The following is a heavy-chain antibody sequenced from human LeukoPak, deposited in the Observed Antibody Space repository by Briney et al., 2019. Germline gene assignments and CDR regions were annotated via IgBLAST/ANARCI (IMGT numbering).Heavy chain of an antibody. Sequence: PGRSLRLSCAASEFTFSDYAMHWVRQAPGKGLEWVAVISYDGSNKYYADSVKGRFTISRDNSKNTLYLQMNSLRAEDTAVYYCARDSNGMDVWGQGTTVTVS. V-gene: IGHV3-30-3*01. CDR3: ARDSNGMDV. CDR2: ISYDGSNK. CDR1: EFTFSDYA. D-gene: IGHD2/OR15-2a*01. J-gene: IGHJ6*02.